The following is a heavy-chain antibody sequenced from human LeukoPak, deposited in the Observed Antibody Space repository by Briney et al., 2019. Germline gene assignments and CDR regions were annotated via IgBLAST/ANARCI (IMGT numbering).Heavy chain of an antibody. CDR2: ISGSGGST. J-gene: IGHJ3*02. Sequence: GGTLRLSCAASGFTFSNYGMSWVRQAPGKGLEWVSIISGSGGSTYYADSVKGRFTISRDNSKNTLYLQMNSLRAEDTAVYYCAKGGQLAIWGQGTMVTVSS. D-gene: IGHD5-24*01. V-gene: IGHV3-23*01. CDR1: GFTFSNYG. CDR3: AKGGQLAI.